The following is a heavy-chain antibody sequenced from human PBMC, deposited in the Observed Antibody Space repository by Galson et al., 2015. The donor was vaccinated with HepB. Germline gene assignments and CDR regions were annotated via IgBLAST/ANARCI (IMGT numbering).Heavy chain of an antibody. V-gene: IGHV3-48*04. J-gene: IGHJ4*02. CDR2: ISSSSTTI. Sequence: SLRLSCAASTFIFSTYSMNWVRQAPGKGLEWVSYISSSSTTIYYADSVKGRFTISRDNAKNSLYLQINSLRAEDTAVYYCAFLRGYDLKPLDYWGQGTLVTVSS. CDR3: AFLRGYDLKPLDY. CDR1: TFIFSTYS. D-gene: IGHD5-12*01.